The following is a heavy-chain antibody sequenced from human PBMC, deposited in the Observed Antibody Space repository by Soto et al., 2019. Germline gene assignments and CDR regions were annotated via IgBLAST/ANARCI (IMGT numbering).Heavy chain of an antibody. V-gene: IGHV4-59*01. D-gene: IGHD3-10*01. CDR3: ARGDMYYYGSGSYSTYYFDY. CDR2: IYYSGST. Sequence: SETLSLTCTVSGGSISSYYWSWIRQPPGKGLEWIGYIYYSGSTNYNPSLKSRVTISVDTSKNQFSLKLSSVTAADTAMYYCARGDMYYYGSGSYSTYYFDYWGQGTLVTVSS. CDR1: GGSISSYY. J-gene: IGHJ4*02.